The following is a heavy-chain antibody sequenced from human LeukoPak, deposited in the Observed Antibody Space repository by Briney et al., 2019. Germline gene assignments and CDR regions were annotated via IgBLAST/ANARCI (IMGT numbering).Heavy chain of an antibody. CDR2: INPSGGST. Sequence: ASVKVSCKASGYTFTSYYMHWMRQAPGQGLEWMGIINPSGGSTSYAQKLQGRVAMTRDTSTSTVYMELSSLRSEDTAVYYCARSPYGDYDFFDYWGQGTLVTVSS. V-gene: IGHV1-46*01. CDR3: ARSPYGDYDFFDY. D-gene: IGHD4-17*01. CDR1: GYTFTSYY. J-gene: IGHJ4*02.